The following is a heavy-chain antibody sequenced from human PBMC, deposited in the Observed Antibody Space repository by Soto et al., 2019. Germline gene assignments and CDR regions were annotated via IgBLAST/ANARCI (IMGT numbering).Heavy chain of an antibody. CDR1: GGSISSGDYY. V-gene: IGHV4-30-4*01. J-gene: IGHJ5*02. CDR2: IYYSGST. Sequence: SETLSLTCTVSGGSISSGDYYWSWIRQPPGKGLEWIGYIYYSGSTYYNPSLKSRVTISVDTSKNQFSLKLSSVTAADTAVYYCARSYGSGNYYGVPSNWFDPWGQGILVTVSS. CDR3: ARSYGSGNYYGVPSNWFDP. D-gene: IGHD3-10*01.